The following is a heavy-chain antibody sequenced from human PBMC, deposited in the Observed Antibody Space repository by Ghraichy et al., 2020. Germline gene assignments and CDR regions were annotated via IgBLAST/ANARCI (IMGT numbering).Heavy chain of an antibody. CDR3: ARGSPGYDFWSGYYPYYFDY. J-gene: IGHJ4*02. D-gene: IGHD3-3*01. V-gene: IGHV4-30-4*01. Sequence: SETLSLTCTVSGGSISSGDYYWSWIRQPPGKGLEWIGYIYYSGSTYYNPSLKSRVTISVDTSKNQFSLKLSSVTAADTAVYYCARGSPGYDFWSGYYPYYFDYWGQGTLVTVSS. CDR2: IYYSGST. CDR1: GGSISSGDYY.